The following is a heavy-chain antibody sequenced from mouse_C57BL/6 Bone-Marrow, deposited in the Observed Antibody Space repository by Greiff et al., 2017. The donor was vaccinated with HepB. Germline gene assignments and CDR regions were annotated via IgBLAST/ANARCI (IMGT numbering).Heavy chain of an antibody. D-gene: IGHD2-1*01. CDR1: GYTFTSYW. Sequence: VQLQQPGAELVRPGTSVKLSCKASGYTFTSYWMHWVKQRPGKGLEWIGLIGTSDSYTNYNQKFKGKATLTVDTSSSTAYMQLSSLKSEDSAVYYCSFYSAFAYWGQGTLVTVSA. CDR2: IGTSDSYT. J-gene: IGHJ3*01. V-gene: IGHV1-59*01. CDR3: SFYSAFAY.